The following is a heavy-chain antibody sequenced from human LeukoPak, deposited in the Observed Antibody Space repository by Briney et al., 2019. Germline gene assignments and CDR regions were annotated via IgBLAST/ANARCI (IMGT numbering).Heavy chain of an antibody. CDR3: ARDGRILRYFDWSPGHWFDP. CDR2: ISAYNGNT. D-gene: IGHD3-9*01. V-gene: IGHV1-18*01. J-gene: IGHJ5*02. CDR1: GYTFTSYG. Sequence: ASVKVSCKASGYTFTSYGISWVRQAPGQGLEWMGWISAYNGNTNYAQKLQGRVIMTTDTSTSTAYMELRSLRSDDTAVYYCARDGRILRYFDWSPGHWFDPWGQGNLVTVSS.